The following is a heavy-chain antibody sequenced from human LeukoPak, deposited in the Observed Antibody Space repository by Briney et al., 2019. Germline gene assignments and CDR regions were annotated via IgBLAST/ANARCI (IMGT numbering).Heavy chain of an antibody. CDR3: ATEDCRRGTCYYFDY. Sequence: GGSLRLSCAASGFTFSTYSMDWVRQAPGKGLEWFSSISSSSNYIYYADSVKGRFSISRDNAKNSLYLQMNSLRAEDTAVYYCATEDCRRGTCYYFDYWGQGILVTVSS. CDR2: ISSSSNYI. CDR1: GFTFSTYS. D-gene: IGHD2-15*01. J-gene: IGHJ4*02. V-gene: IGHV3-21*01.